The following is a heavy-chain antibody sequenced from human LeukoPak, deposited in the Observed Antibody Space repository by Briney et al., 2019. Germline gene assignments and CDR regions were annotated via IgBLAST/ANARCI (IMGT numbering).Heavy chain of an antibody. Sequence: GGSLRLSCAASRFAFSNYAMHWVGQAPGKGLEWVGIISYDGMNRNYADSVKGRFTISRDDSKNTLYLQMNSLRAEDTAVYYCARDNNGDYWGQGTLVTVSS. CDR3: ARDNNGDY. CDR1: RFAFSNYA. CDR2: ISYDGMNR. D-gene: IGHD2-8*01. V-gene: IGHV3-30*04. J-gene: IGHJ4*02.